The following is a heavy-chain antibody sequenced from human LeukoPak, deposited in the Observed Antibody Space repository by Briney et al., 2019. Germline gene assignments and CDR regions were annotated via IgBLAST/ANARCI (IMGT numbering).Heavy chain of an antibody. CDR3: ARDNQFIVVPAAMRSSWFDP. J-gene: IGHJ5*02. CDR1: GYTFTSYG. Sequence: ASVKVSCKASGYTFTSYGISWARQAPGQGLEWMGWISAYNGNTNYAQKLQGRVTMTTDTSTSTAYMELRSLRSDDTAVYYCARDNQFIVVPAAMRSSWFDPWGQGTLVTVSS. V-gene: IGHV1-18*01. D-gene: IGHD2-2*01. CDR2: ISAYNGNT.